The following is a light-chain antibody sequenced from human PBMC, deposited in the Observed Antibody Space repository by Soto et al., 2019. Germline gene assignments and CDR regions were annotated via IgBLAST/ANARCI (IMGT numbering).Light chain of an antibody. CDR2: KNN. CDR3: AAWDDSLSGLV. V-gene: IGLV1-47*01. CDR1: SSNIGSNY. J-gene: IGLJ2*01. Sequence: QSVLTQPPSASGTPGQRVTISCSGSSSNIGSNYVYWFQHLPGTAPKLLIYKNNQRPSGVPDRFSGSKSGTSASLAISGLRSEDEDDYYCAAWDDSLSGLVFGGGTTLTVL.